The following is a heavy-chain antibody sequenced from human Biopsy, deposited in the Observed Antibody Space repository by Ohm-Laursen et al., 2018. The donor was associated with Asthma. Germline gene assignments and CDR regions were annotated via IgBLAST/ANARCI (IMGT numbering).Heavy chain of an antibody. J-gene: IGHJ5*02. Sequence: ASSVKVSCKASAYTFTGYHLHWVRQAPGEGLEWMGRINPNGGATIYAQKFQGRVTMTRDTSISTAYMELSRLTSDDTAVYYCARVQKSPGDRWFDPWGQGTLVTVSS. CDR1: AYTFTGYH. V-gene: IGHV1-2*06. CDR3: ARVQKSPGDRWFDP. CDR2: INPNGGAT. D-gene: IGHD7-27*01.